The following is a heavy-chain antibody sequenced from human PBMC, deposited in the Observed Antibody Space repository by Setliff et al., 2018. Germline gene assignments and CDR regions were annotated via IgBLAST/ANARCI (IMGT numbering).Heavy chain of an antibody. CDR3: AKFSSVPGSRFFDY. CDR2: IKGDGSEK. V-gene: IGHV3-7*03. J-gene: IGHJ4*02. CDR1: AFTFKNYW. Sequence: HPGGSLRLSCAASAFTFKNYWMSWVRQAPGKGLEWVANIKGDGSEKFYLDSVKGRFTISRDNAKNSLYLQMNSLRAEDTAIYSCAKFSSVPGSRFFDYWGQGALVTVSS. D-gene: IGHD2-2*01.